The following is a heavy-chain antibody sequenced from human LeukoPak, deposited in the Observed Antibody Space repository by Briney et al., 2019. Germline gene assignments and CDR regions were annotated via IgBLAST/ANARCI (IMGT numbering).Heavy chain of an antibody. V-gene: IGHV3-7*01. CDR3: ARAPSFPGEVAVAGYFDY. J-gene: IGHJ4*02. CDR2: IKQDGSEK. CDR1: GFTFSSYW. D-gene: IGHD6-19*01. Sequence: PGGSLRLSCAASGFTFSSYWMSWVRQAPGKGLEWVANIKQDGSEKYYVDSVKGRFTISRDNAKNSLYLQMNSLRAEDTAVYYCARAPSFPGEVAVAGYFDYWGQGTLVTVSS.